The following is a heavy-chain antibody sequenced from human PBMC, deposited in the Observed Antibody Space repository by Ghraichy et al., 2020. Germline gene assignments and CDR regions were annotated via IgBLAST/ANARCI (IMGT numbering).Heavy chain of an antibody. CDR1: GFSLSTSGMC. CDR3: ARISWRSGSYYFDY. D-gene: IGHD1-26*01. Sequence: SGPSLVKPTQTLTLTCTFSGFSLSTSGMCVSWIRQPPGKALEWLARIDWDDDKYYSTSLKTRLTISKDTSKNQVVLTMTNMDPVDTATYYCARISWRSGSYYFDYWGQGTLVTVSS. J-gene: IGHJ4*02. CDR2: IDWDDDK. V-gene: IGHV2-70*11.